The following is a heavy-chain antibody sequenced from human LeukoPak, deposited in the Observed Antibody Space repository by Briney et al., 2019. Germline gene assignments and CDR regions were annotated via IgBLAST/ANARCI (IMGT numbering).Heavy chain of an antibody. J-gene: IGHJ4*02. CDR3: ARDLGCYDSSGPLDY. CDR2: INPSGGST. V-gene: IGHV1-46*01. Sequence: ASVKVSCKASGYTFTSYYMHWVRQAPGQGLEWMGIINPSGGSTSYAQKFQGRVTMTRDTSTSTVYMELSSLRSEDTAVYYCARDLGCYDSSGPLDYWGQGTLVTVSS. D-gene: IGHD3-22*01. CDR1: GYTFTSYY.